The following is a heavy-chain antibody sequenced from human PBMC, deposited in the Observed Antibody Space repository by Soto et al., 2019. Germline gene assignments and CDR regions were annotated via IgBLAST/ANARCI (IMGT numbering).Heavy chain of an antibody. D-gene: IGHD1-7*01. Sequence: GASVKVSCKASGYTFTDYYMHWVRQAPGQGLEWMRWINPNSGGTNYAQKFQGRVTMTRDTSISTAYMELSRLRSDDTAVYYCARKLELRGSYYYYYDMDVWGQGTTVTVS. CDR3: ARKLELRGSYYYYYDMDV. CDR1: GYTFTDYY. V-gene: IGHV1-2*02. J-gene: IGHJ6*02. CDR2: INPNSGGT.